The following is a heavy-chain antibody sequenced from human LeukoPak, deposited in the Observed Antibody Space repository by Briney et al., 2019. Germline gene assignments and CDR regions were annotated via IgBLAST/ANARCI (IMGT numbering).Heavy chain of an antibody. CDR2: IIPVFGTA. V-gene: IGHV1-69*13. CDR1: GGTFSSYA. D-gene: IGHD2-21*02. Sequence: SVKVSCKASGGTFSSYAISWVRQAPGQGLEWMGGIIPVFGTANYAQKFQGRVTITADESTSTAYMELSSLRSEDTAVYYCAVIGVVVTAAEFDYWGQGTLVTVSS. CDR3: AVIGVVVTAAEFDY. J-gene: IGHJ4*02.